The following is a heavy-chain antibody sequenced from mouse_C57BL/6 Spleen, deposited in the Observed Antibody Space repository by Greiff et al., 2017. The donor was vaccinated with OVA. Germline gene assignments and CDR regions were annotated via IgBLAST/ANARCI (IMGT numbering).Heavy chain of an antibody. D-gene: IGHD2-4*01. CDR1: GFTFSDYY. J-gene: IGHJ1*03. V-gene: IGHV5-12*01. CDR2: ISNGGGST. Sequence: EVHLVESGGGLVQPGGSLKLSCAASGFTFSDYYMYWVRQTPEKRLVWVAYISNGGGSTYYPATVKGRFTISRDNANNTLYLQMSRLKSEDTAMYYCARGGLYYDYDVWYFDVWGTGTTVTVSS. CDR3: ARGGLYYDYDVWYFDV.